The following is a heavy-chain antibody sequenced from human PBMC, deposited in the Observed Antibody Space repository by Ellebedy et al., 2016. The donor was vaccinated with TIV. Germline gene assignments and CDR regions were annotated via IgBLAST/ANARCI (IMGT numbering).Heavy chain of an antibody. D-gene: IGHD6-19*01. CDR2: ISGSGGST. CDR3: AKGGSSGWSPDAFDI. Sequence: GESLKISCAASGFTFSSYAMSWVRQAPGKGLEWVSAISGSGGSTYYADSVKGRFTISRDNSKNTLYLQMNSLRAEDTAVYYCAKGGSSGWSPDAFDIWGQGTMVTVSS. V-gene: IGHV3-23*01. J-gene: IGHJ3*02. CDR1: GFTFSSYA.